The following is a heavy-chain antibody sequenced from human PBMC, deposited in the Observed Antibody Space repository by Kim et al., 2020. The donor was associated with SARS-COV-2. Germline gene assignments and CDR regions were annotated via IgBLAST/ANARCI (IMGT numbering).Heavy chain of an antibody. D-gene: IGHD3-22*01. CDR3: ARLFYDSSAYRTFDY. J-gene: IGHJ4*02. V-gene: IGHV5-51*01. CDR1: GYSFISYW. CDR2: IYPGGSET. Sequence: GESLKISCKGSGYSFISYWIGWVRQMPGKGLEWMGIIYPGGSETRYSPSFQGQVTISADKTINTAYLQWSSLKASDTAMYYCARLFYDSSAYRTFDYWGQGTLVTVSS.